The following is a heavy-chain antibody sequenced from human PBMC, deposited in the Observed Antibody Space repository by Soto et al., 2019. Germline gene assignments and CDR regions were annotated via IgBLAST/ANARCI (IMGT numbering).Heavy chain of an antibody. CDR2: ISAYNGNT. V-gene: IGHV1-18*01. CDR1: GYTFTSYG. D-gene: IGHD2-15*01. Sequence: ASVKVSCKASGYTFTSYGISWVRQAPGQGLEWMGWISAYNGNTNYAQKLQGRVTMTTDTSTSTAYMELRSLRSDDTAVYYCARAGYCSGGSCSAGAFDIWGQGTMVTVSS. CDR3: ARAGYCSGGSCSAGAFDI. J-gene: IGHJ3*02.